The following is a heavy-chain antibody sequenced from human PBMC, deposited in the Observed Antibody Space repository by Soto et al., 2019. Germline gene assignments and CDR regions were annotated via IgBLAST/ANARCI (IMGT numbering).Heavy chain of an antibody. V-gene: IGHV1-18*01. CDR2: ISAYNGNT. J-gene: IGHJ1*01. CDR1: GYTFTSYG. CDR3: SIFKDYYDSSGYYYIVGYFQH. D-gene: IGHD3-22*01. Sequence: ASVKVSCKASGYTFTSYGISWVRQAPGQGLEWMGWISAYNGNTNYAQKLQGRVTMTTDTSTSTAYMELRSLRSDDTAVYYCSIFKDYYDSSGYYYIVGYFQHWGQGTLVTVSS.